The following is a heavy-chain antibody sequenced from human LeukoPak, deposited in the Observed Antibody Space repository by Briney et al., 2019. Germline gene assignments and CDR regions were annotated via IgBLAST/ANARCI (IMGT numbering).Heavy chain of an antibody. V-gene: IGHV1-24*01. J-gene: IGHJ3*02. CDR1: GYTLTELS. D-gene: IGHD3-9*01. Sequence: ASVKVSCKVSGYTLTELSMHWVRQAPGKGLEWMGGFDPEDGETIYAQKFQGRVTMTEDTSTDTAYMELRSLRSDDTAVYYCARDVLRYFDWLSDAFDIWGQGTMVTVSS. CDR2: FDPEDGET. CDR3: ARDVLRYFDWLSDAFDI.